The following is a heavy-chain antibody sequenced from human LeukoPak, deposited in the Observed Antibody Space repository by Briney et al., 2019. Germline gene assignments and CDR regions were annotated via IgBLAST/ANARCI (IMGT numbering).Heavy chain of an antibody. J-gene: IGHJ6*02. CDR1: GFTFGDYA. V-gene: IGHV3-49*03. D-gene: IGHD5-18*01. Sequence: GSLRLSCTASGFTFGDYAMSWFRQAPGKGLEWVGFIRSKAYGGTTEYAASAKGRFTISRDDSKSIAYLQMNSLKAEDTAVYYCTRDTRRYSYGYPTYYYYGMDVWGQGTTVTVSS. CDR2: IRSKAYGGTT. CDR3: TRDTRRYSYGYPTYYYYGMDV.